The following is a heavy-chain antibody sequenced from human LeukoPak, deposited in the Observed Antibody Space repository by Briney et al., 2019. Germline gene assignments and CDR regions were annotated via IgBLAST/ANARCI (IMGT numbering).Heavy chain of an antibody. CDR2: INPSEGST. CDR1: GYTFTPYY. CDR3: ARGQGYTQGYSYFDF. Sequence: ASVKVSCMASGYTFTPYYIHWVRQAPGQGLEWMGIINPSEGSTKNAQKFQGRVTMTRDTSTSTVYMELSSLTSEDTAVYYCARGQGYTQGYSYFDFWGQGTLVTVSS. J-gene: IGHJ4*02. D-gene: IGHD2-15*01. V-gene: IGHV1-46*01.